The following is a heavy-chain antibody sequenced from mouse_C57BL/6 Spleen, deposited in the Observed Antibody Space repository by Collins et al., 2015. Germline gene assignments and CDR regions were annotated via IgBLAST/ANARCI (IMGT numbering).Heavy chain of an antibody. J-gene: IGHJ4*01. CDR3: AREITGYAMDY. Sequence: QIQLVQSGPELKKPGETVKISCKASGYTFTTHGMSWVKQAPGKGLKWMGWINTYSGVPTYADDFKGRFAFSLETSASTAYLQINNLKNEDMATYFCAREITGYAMDYWGQGTSVTVSS. V-gene: IGHV9-3*01. CDR2: INTYSGVP. D-gene: IGHD2-4*01. CDR1: GYTFTTHG.